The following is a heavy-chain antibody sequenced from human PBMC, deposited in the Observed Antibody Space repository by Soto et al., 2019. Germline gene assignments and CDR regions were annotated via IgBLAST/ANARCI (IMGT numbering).Heavy chain of an antibody. CDR2: IYHSGST. V-gene: IGHV4-30-2*01. D-gene: IGHD2-2*01. CDR1: GGSISSGGYS. CDR3: ARVPNR. Sequence: QLQLQESGSGLVRPSQTLSLTCAVSGGSISSGGYSWSWIRQPPGKGLEWIGYIYHSGSTYYNPSLKGQVTTPVARTNNQFSLKLGSGTAADTAVYYCARVPNRWGQGTLVTVSS. J-gene: IGHJ5*02.